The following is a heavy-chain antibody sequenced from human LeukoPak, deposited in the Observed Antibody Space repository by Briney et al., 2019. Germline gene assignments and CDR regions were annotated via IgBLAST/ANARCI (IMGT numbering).Heavy chain of an antibody. D-gene: IGHD3-16*02. CDR3: AREGVNYVWGSYPFSPWFDP. Sequence: PGGSLRLSCAASGFTFSSYGMHWVRRAPGKGLEWVAVISYDGSNKYYADSVKGRFTISRDNSKNTLYLQMNSLRAEDTAVYYCAREGVNYVWGSYPFSPWFDPWGQGTLVTVSS. CDR2: ISYDGSNK. J-gene: IGHJ5*02. CDR1: GFTFSSYG. V-gene: IGHV3-30*03.